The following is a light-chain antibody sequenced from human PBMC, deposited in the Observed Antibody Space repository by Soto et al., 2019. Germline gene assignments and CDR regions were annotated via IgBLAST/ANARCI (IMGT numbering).Light chain of an antibody. J-gene: IGKJ2*01. CDR2: GAS. CDR1: QSVSSSY. V-gene: IGKV3-20*01. Sequence: EIVLTQSPGTLSLSPGERGTLSCRASQSVSSSYLAWYHQKPGQAPRLLIYGASSRATGIPDRFGGSGSGTDFTLTINRLEPEDFAVFYCQQFGSLLHTFGQGTKLEIK. CDR3: QQFGSLLHT.